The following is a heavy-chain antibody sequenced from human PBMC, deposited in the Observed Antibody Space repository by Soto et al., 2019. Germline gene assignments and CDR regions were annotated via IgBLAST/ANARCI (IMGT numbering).Heavy chain of an antibody. CDR1: GGSISGYY. D-gene: IGHD5-12*01. CDR2: IYYSGST. Sequence: TSETLSLTCTVSGGSISGYYGSWIRQPPGKGLEWIGYIYYSGSTNYNPPLKSRVTISVDASKNQFSLKLSSVTAADTAVYYCARQSSGYDYDYYYYYMDVWGKGTTVTVSS. V-gene: IGHV4-59*08. CDR3: ARQSSGYDYDYYYYYMDV. J-gene: IGHJ6*03.